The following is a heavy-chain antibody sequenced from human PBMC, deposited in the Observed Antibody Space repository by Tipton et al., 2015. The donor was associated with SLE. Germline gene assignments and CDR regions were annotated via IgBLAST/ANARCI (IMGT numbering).Heavy chain of an antibody. CDR3: ANLGDSSGYERSYYFDY. J-gene: IGHJ4*02. D-gene: IGHD3-22*01. CDR1: GGSISSSSYY. CDR2: IYYSGST. Sequence: LRLSCTVSGGSISSSSYYWGWIRQPPGKGLEWIGSIYYSGSTYYNPSLKSRVTISVDTSKNQFSLKLSSVTAADTAVYYCANLGDSSGYERSYYFDYWGQGTLVTVSS. V-gene: IGHV4-39*07.